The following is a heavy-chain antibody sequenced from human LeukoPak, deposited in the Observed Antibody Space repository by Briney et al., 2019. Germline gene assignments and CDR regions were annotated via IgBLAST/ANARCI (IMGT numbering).Heavy chain of an antibody. D-gene: IGHD3-3*01. CDR1: GFTFDDYG. J-gene: IGHJ4*02. CDR3: AKRLGFWSGRDGY. V-gene: IGHV3-20*04. CDR2: INWNGGST. Sequence: GGSLRLSCAASGFTFDDYGMSWVRQAPGKGLEWVSGINWNGGSTGYADSVKGRFTISRDNAKNTLYLQMNSLRAEDTAVYYCAKRLGFWSGRDGYWGQGTLVTVSS.